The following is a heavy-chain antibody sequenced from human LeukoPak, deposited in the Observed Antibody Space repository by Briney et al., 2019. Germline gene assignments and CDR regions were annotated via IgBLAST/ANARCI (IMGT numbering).Heavy chain of an antibody. J-gene: IGHJ4*02. CDR1: GGTFSSYA. CDR2: IIPIFGTA. CDR3: ARDDFVGRFSELYGSGSYYPYYFDY. V-gene: IGHV1-69*13. D-gene: IGHD3-10*01. Sequence: SVKVSCKASGGTFSSYAISWVRQAPGQGLEWMGGIIPIFGTANYAQKFQGRVTITADESTSTAYMELSSLRSEDTAVYYCARDDFVGRFSELYGSGSYYPYYFDYWGQGTLVTVSS.